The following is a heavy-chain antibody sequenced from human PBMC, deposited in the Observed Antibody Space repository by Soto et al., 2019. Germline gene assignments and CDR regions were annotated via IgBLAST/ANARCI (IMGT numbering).Heavy chain of an antibody. Sequence: EVQLVESGGGLVKPGGSLRLSCAASGFTFSSYSMNWVRQAPGKGLEWVSSISSSSSYIYYADSVKGRFTISRDNAKNSLYLQMNSLRAEDTAVYYCARDLGEGSSTYYGMDVWGQGTTVTVSS. J-gene: IGHJ6*02. CDR3: ARDLGEGSSTYYGMDV. V-gene: IGHV3-21*01. CDR1: GFTFSSYS. D-gene: IGHD2-2*01. CDR2: ISSSSSYI.